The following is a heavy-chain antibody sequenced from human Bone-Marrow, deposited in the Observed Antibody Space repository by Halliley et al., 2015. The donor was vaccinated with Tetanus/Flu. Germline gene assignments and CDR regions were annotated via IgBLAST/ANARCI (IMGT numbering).Heavy chain of an antibody. Sequence: TLSLTCTVFGGSIISGTHYWSWIRQHPGKGLEWIGYIYYSGITYYNPSLKSRVTISVDTSKNQFSLKLSSLTAADTAVYYCARDPTGGGNNFGSNWFVPWGQGTLVTVSS. CDR1: GGSIISGTHY. CDR3: ARDPTGGGNNFGSNWFVP. CDR2: IYYSGIT. V-gene: IGHV4-31*03. D-gene: IGHD3-10*01. J-gene: IGHJ5*02.